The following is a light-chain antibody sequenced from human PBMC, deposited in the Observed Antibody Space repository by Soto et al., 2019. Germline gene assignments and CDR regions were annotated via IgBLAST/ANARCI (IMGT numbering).Light chain of an antibody. CDR2: EVN. CDR3: SSYAGSSNV. Sequence: QSVLAQPPSASGYPGQSVAISCTGTSGDVGGYNYVSWYQQHPGKAPKLMIYEVNKRPSGVPDRFSGSKSGNTASLTVSGLQAEDEADYYCSSYAGSSNVFGTGTKVTVL. CDR1: SGDVGGYNY. J-gene: IGLJ1*01. V-gene: IGLV2-8*01.